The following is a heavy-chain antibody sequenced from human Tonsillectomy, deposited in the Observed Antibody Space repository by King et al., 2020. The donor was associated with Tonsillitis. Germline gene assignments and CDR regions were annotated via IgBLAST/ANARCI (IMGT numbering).Heavy chain of an antibody. J-gene: IGHJ6*03. CDR1: GGSFSNYA. V-gene: IGHV1-69*01. D-gene: IGHD2-21*01. Sequence: VQLVQSGAEVQKPGSSVKVSCTASGGSFSNYAITWVRQAPGHGLEWLGGIIPIFGTTNYAQKFQGRVTITADESTTTAYMELTSLRSEDTAVYYCARVSAYCGGDCYFYYYYMDVWGKGTTVTVSS. CDR3: ARVSAYCGGDCYFYYYYMDV. CDR2: IIPIFGTT.